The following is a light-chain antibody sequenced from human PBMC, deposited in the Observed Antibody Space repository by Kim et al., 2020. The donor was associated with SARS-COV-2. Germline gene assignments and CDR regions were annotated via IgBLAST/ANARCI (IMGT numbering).Light chain of an antibody. Sequence: QSFTISCIGTNSAIGAFSYVSWFQQRPGKAPKLLIYDVTERPSGISNRFSGSTSGNTASLTISGLLIEDEADYYCSSYTTANSRVFGTGTKVTVL. CDR3: SSYTTANSRV. CDR1: NSAIGAFSY. V-gene: IGLV2-14*04. J-gene: IGLJ1*01. CDR2: DVT.